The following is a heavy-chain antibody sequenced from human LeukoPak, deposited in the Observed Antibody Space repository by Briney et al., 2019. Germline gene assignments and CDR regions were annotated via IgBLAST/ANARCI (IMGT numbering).Heavy chain of an antibody. V-gene: IGHV4-39*07. D-gene: IGHD3/OR15-3a*01. CDR1: GGSISRRSYY. CDR2: INHSGST. J-gene: IGHJ3*02. CDR3: ARDSGGLDAFDI. Sequence: PSETLSLTCTVSGGSISRRSYYWGWIRQPPGKGLEWIGEINHSGSTNYNPSLKSRVTISIATSKNQFSLKLSSVTAADTAVYYCARDSGGLDAFDIWGQGTMVTVSS.